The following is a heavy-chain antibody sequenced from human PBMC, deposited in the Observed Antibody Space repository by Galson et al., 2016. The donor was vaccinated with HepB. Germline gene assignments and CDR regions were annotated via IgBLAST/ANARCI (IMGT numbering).Heavy chain of an antibody. CDR2: IYYSGTT. V-gene: IGHV4-31*03. J-gene: IGHJ5*02. Sequence: TLSLTCTVSGGSIRSVNHYWTWIRQHPGKGLEWIGYIYYSGTTHFNPSLKNRLSLSLDTAKNQFSLRLSSVTAADTAVYSCARAVPSVGYCSGGSCYPRCWFDPWGQGTQVTVSS. D-gene: IGHD2-15*01. CDR1: GGSIRSVNHY. CDR3: ARAVPSVGYCSGGSCYPRCWFDP.